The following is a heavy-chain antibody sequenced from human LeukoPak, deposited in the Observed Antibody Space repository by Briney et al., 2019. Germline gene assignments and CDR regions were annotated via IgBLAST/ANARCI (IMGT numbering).Heavy chain of an antibody. CDR3: ARGDYHDSSGYLVY. CDR1: GGTFSSYA. CDR2: IIPIFGTA. Sequence: ASVKVSCKASGGTFSSYAISWVRQAPGQGLEWMGRIIPIFGTANYAQKFQGRVTITTDESTSTAYMELSSLRSEDTAVYYCARGDYHDSSGYLVYWGQGTLVTVSS. D-gene: IGHD3-22*01. V-gene: IGHV1-69*05. J-gene: IGHJ4*02.